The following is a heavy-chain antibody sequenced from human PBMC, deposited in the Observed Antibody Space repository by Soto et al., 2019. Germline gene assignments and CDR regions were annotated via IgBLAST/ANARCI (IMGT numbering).Heavy chain of an antibody. V-gene: IGHV1-69*02. CDR3: ARQTGPAAYYFDY. CDR2: IIPILGIA. CDR1: GGTFSSYT. J-gene: IGHJ4*02. Sequence: SVKVSCKASGGTFSSYTIILVRQAPGQGLEWMGRIIPILGIANYAQKFQGRVTITADKSTSTAYMELSSLRSEDTAVYYCARQTGPAAYYFDYWGQGTLVTVSS.